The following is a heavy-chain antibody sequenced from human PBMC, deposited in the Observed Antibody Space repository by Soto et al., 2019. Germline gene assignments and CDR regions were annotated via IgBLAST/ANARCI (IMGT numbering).Heavy chain of an antibody. CDR3: AHRVRRTVFGLFTSTAIYFVF. V-gene: IGHV2-5*02. Sequence: QITLNESGPTVVRPTETLTLTCRFSGFSLTTSGVGVGWIRQSPGKAPEWLALIYWDDDKRYSASLKSRLTITKDTSKNQVVLTVSDLDPADTATYYCAHRVRRTVFGLFTSTAIYFVFWGQGTPVAVSS. CDR2: IYWDDDK. J-gene: IGHJ4*02. CDR1: GFSLTTSGVG. D-gene: IGHD3-3*01.